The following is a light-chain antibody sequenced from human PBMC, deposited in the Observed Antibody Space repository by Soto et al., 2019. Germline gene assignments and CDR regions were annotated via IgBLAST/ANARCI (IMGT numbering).Light chain of an antibody. CDR3: GTWDSSLSALV. Sequence: QSVLTQPPSVSAAPGQKVTISCSGSSSNIGNNYVSWYQQLPGTAPKLLIYENNKRPSGIPDRFSGSKSGTSATLGITGLQTGDEADYYCGTWDSSLSALVFGTGTKVT. CDR1: SSNIGNNY. V-gene: IGLV1-51*02. CDR2: ENN. J-gene: IGLJ1*01.